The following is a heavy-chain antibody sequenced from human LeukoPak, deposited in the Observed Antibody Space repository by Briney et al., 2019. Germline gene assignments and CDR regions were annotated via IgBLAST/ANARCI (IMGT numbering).Heavy chain of an antibody. J-gene: IGHJ4*02. V-gene: IGHV3-64D*09. CDR1: GFIFSSYA. CDR2: IDRNGRNT. Sequence: PGGSLRLSCSASGFIFSSYAMHWVRQAPGKGLEYVSTIDRNGRNTYYADSVRGGFTISRDNSKNTLYLQMRSLRAEDTAVYYCVKEMLTTTSAFDYWGQGSLVTVSS. CDR3: VKEMLTTTSAFDY. D-gene: IGHD4/OR15-4a*01.